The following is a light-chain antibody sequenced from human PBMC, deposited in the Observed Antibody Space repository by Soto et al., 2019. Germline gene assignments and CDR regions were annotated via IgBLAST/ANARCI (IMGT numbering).Light chain of an antibody. CDR2: RNN. Sequence: QSVLTQPPSASGAPEQRVTISCSGSTSNLGSNFVYWYQQLPGAAPKLLISRNNERPSGVPDRFSGSKSGTSASLAISGLRSEDDADYHCAAWDDSLSGVVFGGGTKLTVL. V-gene: IGLV1-47*01. J-gene: IGLJ3*02. CDR1: TSNLGSNF. CDR3: AAWDDSLSGVV.